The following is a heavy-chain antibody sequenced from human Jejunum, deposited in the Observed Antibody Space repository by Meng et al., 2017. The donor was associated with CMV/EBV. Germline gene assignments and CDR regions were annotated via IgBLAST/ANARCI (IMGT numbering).Heavy chain of an antibody. Sequence: QMRLQESGPGLVRPSETLSLTCPVSDSSISTNDFYWSWIRQSPGKGLEWIGYIFHSGTTYYNPSLKSRVTISVDTSSNQFSLRVNSVTAADTAVYYCASVAYCGGDCWGWFDPRGQGTLVTVSS. V-gene: IGHV4-30-4*01. CDR2: IFHSGTT. CDR1: DSSISTNDFY. CDR3: ASVAYCGGDCWGWFDP. D-gene: IGHD2-21*02. J-gene: IGHJ5*02.